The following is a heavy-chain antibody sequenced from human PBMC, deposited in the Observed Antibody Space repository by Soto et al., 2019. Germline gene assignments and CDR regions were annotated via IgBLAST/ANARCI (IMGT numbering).Heavy chain of an antibody. V-gene: IGHV4-30-2*06. CDR1: GASISYGGYS. D-gene: IGHD5-12*01. J-gene: IGHJ4*02. Sequence: QLRLQESGSGVVKTSESLSLTCTVFGASISYGGYSWSWIRQSPGRGLGWIGHITHLESTYFNPSFKSRVSMSIDRTKNHFSLKVTSMTAADKGRYFCVRGGGNDPFEYWGQGILVTVSS. CDR2: ITHLEST. CDR3: VRGGGNDPFEY.